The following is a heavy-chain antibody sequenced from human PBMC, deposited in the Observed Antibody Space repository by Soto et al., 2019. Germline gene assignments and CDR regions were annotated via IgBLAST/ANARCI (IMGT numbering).Heavy chain of an antibody. Sequence: SETLSLTCTVSGGSISSYYWSWIRQPPGKGLEWIGYFYYSGSTNYNPSLKSRVTISVDTSKNQFSLKLSSVTAADTAVYYCAGGPHMVRDNARDYWGQGTLVTVSS. CDR3: AGGPHMVRDNARDY. V-gene: IGHV4-59*01. J-gene: IGHJ4*02. D-gene: IGHD3-10*01. CDR2: FYYSGST. CDR1: GGSISSYY.